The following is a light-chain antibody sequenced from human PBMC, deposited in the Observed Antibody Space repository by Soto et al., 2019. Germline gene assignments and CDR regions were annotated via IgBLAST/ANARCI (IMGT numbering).Light chain of an antibody. CDR2: DAS. CDR3: QQRSDWPWT. CDR1: QSVSNQ. V-gene: IGKV3-11*01. Sequence: EIVMTQSPATLSLSPGERATLSCRASQSVSNQLAWYQQKPGQAPRLLIYDASNRATGIPARFSGGGSGTDFTLTISNLEPEDFAVYYCQQRSDWPWTFGQGTKV. J-gene: IGKJ1*01.